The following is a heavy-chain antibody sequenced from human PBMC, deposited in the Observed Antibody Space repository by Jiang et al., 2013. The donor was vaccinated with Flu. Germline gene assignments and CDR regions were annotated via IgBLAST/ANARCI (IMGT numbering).Heavy chain of an antibody. Sequence: SISSYYWSWIRQPPREGDWSGLGISITVGAPTTTPPLKSRVTISVDTSKNQFSLKLSSVTAADTAVYYCARDRYSYGYYYYYGMDVWGQGTTVTVSS. CDR3: ARDRYSYGYYYYYGMDV. V-gene: IGHV4-59*01. J-gene: IGHJ6*02. D-gene: IGHD5-18*01. CDR1: SISSYY. CDR2: SITVGAP.